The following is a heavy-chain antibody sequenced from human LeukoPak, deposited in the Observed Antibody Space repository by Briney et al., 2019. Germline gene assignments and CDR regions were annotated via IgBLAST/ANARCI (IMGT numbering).Heavy chain of an antibody. CDR2: ISSNGATT. D-gene: IGHD3-16*01. J-gene: IGHJ5*02. Sequence: GGSLRLSCSASGFTFNRFYLHWVRQAPGKGLEFVSHISSNGATTYYADSVKGRFTISRDNSKNTLYLQMSSLRADDTAVYYCAREAVTFGGALFPDPWGQGTLVTVSS. CDR3: AREAVTFGGALFPDP. CDR1: GFTFNRFY. V-gene: IGHV3-64D*06.